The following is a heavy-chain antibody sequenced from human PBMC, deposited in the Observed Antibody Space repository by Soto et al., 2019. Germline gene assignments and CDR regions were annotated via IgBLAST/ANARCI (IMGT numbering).Heavy chain of an antibody. V-gene: IGHV3-23*01. CDR3: AGHGGYSY. Sequence: PGGSLRLSCAASGFRFSNYAMGWVRQAPGKGLEWVSAILGSGGDTYYADSLKGRFTISRDNSKNTLYLQLNSLGAEDTALYYCAGHGGYSYLGQGTLVTVSS. CDR1: GFRFSNYA. D-gene: IGHD2-15*01. CDR2: ILGSGGDT. J-gene: IGHJ4*02.